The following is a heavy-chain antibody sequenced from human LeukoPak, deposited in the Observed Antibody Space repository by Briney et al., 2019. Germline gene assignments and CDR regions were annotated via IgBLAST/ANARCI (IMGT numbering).Heavy chain of an antibody. CDR2: INHSGST. CDR1: GGSFSGYY. D-gene: IGHD3-10*01. CDR3: ARFPIYGSGRQPHGNFDY. V-gene: IGHV4-34*01. Sequence: SETLSLTCAVYGGSFSGYYWSWIRQPPGKGLEWIGEINHSGSTNYNPSLKSRVTISVDTSKNQFSLKLSSVTAADTAVYYCARFPIYGSGRQPHGNFDYWGQGTLVTVSS. J-gene: IGHJ4*02.